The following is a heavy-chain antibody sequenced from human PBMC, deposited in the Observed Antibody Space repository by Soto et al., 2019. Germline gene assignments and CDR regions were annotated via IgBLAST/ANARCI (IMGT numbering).Heavy chain of an antibody. CDR2: IYYSGST. J-gene: IGHJ6*03. CDR3: ARPRFVRWLRQYYYMDV. CDR1: GGSISSSSYY. Sequence: SETLSVTCTVSGGSISSSSYYWGWIRQPPGKGLEWIGSIYYSGSTYYNPSLKSRVTISVDTSKNQFSLKLSSVTAADTAVYYCARPRFVRWLRQYYYMDVWGKGTTVTVAS. V-gene: IGHV4-39*01. D-gene: IGHD5-12*01.